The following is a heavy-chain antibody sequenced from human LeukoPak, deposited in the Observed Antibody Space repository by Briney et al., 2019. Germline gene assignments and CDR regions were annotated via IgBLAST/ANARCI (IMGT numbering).Heavy chain of an antibody. CDR2: IYYSGST. CDR3: ARIWFGEYHCYYYMDV. CDR1: GGSISSHY. D-gene: IGHD3-10*01. Sequence: SETLSLTCTVSGGSISSHYWSWIRQPPGKGLEWIGYIYYSGSTTYNPSLKSRVTISVDTSKNQFSLKLSSVTAADTAVYYCARIWFGEYHCYYYMDVWGKGTTVTVSS. J-gene: IGHJ6*03. V-gene: IGHV4-59*11.